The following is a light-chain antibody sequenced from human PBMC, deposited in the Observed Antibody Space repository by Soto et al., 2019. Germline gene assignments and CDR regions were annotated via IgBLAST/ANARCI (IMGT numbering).Light chain of an antibody. CDR3: SSYSGSTTLDV. Sequence: QSALTQPASVSGSPGQSITISCTGTNSDVGDYNYVSWYQHHPGKAPQLVIYEVSDRPSGVSNRFSGSKSGNTASLTISGLQAEDEADYYCSSYSGSTTLDVFGTGTKVTVL. CDR2: EVS. CDR1: NSDVGDYNY. J-gene: IGLJ1*01. V-gene: IGLV2-14*01.